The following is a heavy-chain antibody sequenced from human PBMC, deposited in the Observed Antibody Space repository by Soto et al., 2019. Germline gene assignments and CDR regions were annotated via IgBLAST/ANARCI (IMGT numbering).Heavy chain of an antibody. CDR2: IIPILGIA. V-gene: IGHV1-69*02. Sequence: QVQLVQSGAEVKKPGSSVKVSCKASGGTFSSYTISWVRQAPGQGLEWMGRIIPILGIANYAQKFQGRVTMTADKSTSTAYMELSSLRSEDTAVYYFARTAGTTPFDYWGQGTLVTVSS. J-gene: IGHJ4*02. D-gene: IGHD1-1*01. CDR1: GGTFSSYT. CDR3: ARTAGTTPFDY.